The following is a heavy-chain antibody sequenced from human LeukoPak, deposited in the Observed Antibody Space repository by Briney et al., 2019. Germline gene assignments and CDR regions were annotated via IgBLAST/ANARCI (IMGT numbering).Heavy chain of an antibody. V-gene: IGHV3-30*03. CDR3: ARDLQVATETTVTTRYMDV. J-gene: IGHJ6*03. Sequence: GSLRLSRVSSGIQFRKYGMDWVRQPSGQGLEWVAGISYVGRNHSYADVVKGRFTISRDNSKNTQYLQMNSLRAEDTAVYYCARDLQVATETTVTTRYMDVWGKGTTVTVSS. D-gene: IGHD4-17*01. CDR1: GIQFRKYG. CDR2: ISYVGRNH.